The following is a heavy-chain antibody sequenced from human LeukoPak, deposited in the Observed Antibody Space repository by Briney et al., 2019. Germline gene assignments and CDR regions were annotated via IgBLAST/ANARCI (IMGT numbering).Heavy chain of an antibody. CDR2: IRYDGSNK. J-gene: IGHJ4*02. CDR3: AKDCKRVGATLYYFDY. V-gene: IGHV3-30*02. Sequence: PGGSLRLSCAASGFTFSSYGMHWGRQAPGKGGEWVAFIRYDGSNKYYADSVKGRFTISRDNSKNTLYLQMNSLRAEDTAVYYCAKDCKRVGATLYYFDYWGQGTLVTVSS. CDR1: GFTFSSYG. D-gene: IGHD1-26*01.